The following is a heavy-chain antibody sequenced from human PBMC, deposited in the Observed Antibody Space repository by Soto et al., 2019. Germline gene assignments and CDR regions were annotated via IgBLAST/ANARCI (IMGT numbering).Heavy chain of an antibody. V-gene: IGHV1-18*01. CDR1: GYTFTNYG. D-gene: IGHD2-8*02. CDR2: ISPYNGNT. J-gene: IGHJ5*02. Sequence: QVQLVQSGAEVKKPGASVKVSCEASGYTFTNYGITWVRQAPGQGLEWMGWISPYNGNTNYEQKFQGRVIMTTDTSTYTAYMELRNLRSDDTAVYYCARDVGGYCDPWGQGTLVTVSS. CDR3: ARDVGGYCDP.